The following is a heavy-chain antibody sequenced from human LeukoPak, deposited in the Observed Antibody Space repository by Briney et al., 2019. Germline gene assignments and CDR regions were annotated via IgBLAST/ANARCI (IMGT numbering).Heavy chain of an antibody. D-gene: IGHD1-26*01. CDR2: INHSGST. Sequence: SETLSLTCAVYGGSFSGYYWSWIRQPPGKGLEWIGEINHSGSTNYNPSLKSRVTISVDTSKNQFSLKLSPVTAADTAVYYCARRRSWELRTFDIWGQGTMVTVSS. J-gene: IGHJ3*02. CDR1: GGSFSGYY. V-gene: IGHV4-34*01. CDR3: ARRRSWELRTFDI.